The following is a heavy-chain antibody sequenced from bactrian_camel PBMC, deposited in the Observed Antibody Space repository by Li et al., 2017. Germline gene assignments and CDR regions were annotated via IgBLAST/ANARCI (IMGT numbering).Heavy chain of an antibody. Sequence: QVQLVESGGDSAQAGGSLRLSCELVGDWLSSYCMGWFRQVPGTEREGVASVYSPSGLKTYAASVKGRFTNSRDSATNTLTLQMNSLKPEDTAMYYCAAAAGYGLTTPLAPSRYRYWGQGTQVTVSS. J-gene: IGHJ4*01. CDR1: GDWLSSYC. D-gene: IGHD5*01. CDR3: AAAAGYGLTTPLAPSRYRY. V-gene: IGHV3S26*01. CDR2: VYSPSGLK.